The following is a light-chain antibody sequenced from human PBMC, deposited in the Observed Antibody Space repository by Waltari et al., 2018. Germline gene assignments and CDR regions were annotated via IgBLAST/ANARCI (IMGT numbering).Light chain of an antibody. J-gene: IGLJ2*01. V-gene: IGLV2-14*03. CDR1: SSDVGGYTV. Sequence: QSALTQPASVSGSPGQSIATSCAATSSDVGGYTVAACYQQQPGKAPKPMIYDVTKRPSGVSDRFSGSKSGNTASLTISGLQAEDEGDYYCGSYRYGSSLVFGGGTRLTVL. CDR3: GSYRYGSSLV. CDR2: DVT.